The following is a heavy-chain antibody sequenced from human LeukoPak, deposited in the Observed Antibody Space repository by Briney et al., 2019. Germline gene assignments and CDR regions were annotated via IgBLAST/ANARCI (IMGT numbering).Heavy chain of an antibody. D-gene: IGHD3-10*01. CDR3: ARGQWFGEWQH. Sequence: ETSETLSLTCTVSGYSISSGYYWGWIRQPPGKGLEWIGSIYHSGSTYYNPSLKSRVTISLDTSKNQFSLKLSSVTAADTAVYYCARGQWFGEWQHWGQGTLVTVSS. J-gene: IGHJ1*01. V-gene: IGHV4-38-2*02. CDR1: GYSISSGYY. CDR2: IYHSGST.